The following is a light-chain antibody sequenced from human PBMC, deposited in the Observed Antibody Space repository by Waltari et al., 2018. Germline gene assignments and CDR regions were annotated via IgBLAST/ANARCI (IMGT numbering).Light chain of an antibody. V-gene: IGKV3-20*01. Sequence: DIFLTQSPGTLSLSPGEGATLSCRASQSISRFFAWYQQKPGQAPRLLIYDASTRATGITDRFSGSGSGTDFSLTISRLEPEDFAVYYCQKYGTLPATFGQGTKVEIK. CDR2: DAS. J-gene: IGKJ1*01. CDR3: QKYGTLPAT. CDR1: QSISRF.